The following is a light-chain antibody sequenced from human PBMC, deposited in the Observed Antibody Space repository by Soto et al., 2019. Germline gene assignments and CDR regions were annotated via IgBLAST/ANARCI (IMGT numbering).Light chain of an antibody. Sequence: EIVMTQSPVTLSVFPGERATLSCRASQSVSSNLAWYQHKPGQAPRLLISGASTRATAIPARFSASGSGTEFTLTISSLQSEDFAVYYCQQYNKWPLTFGGGTKVEIK. CDR3: QQYNKWPLT. CDR2: GAS. V-gene: IGKV3-15*01. CDR1: QSVSSN. J-gene: IGKJ4*01.